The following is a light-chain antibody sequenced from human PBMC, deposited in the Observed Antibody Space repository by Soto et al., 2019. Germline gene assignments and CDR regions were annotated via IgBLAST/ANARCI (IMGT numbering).Light chain of an antibody. V-gene: IGLV1-40*01. CDR2: GDS. CDR1: GSNIGAGYD. J-gene: IGLJ1*01. CDR3: QSYDSTLDARYV. Sequence: QSVLTKPPSVSGAPGQSVTISCTGSGSNIGAGYDVHWYQHRPGTAPKLLVFGDSHRPSGVPDRVSGSKSGTSASLAITGLQAEDEGDYYCQSYDSTLDARYVFGTGTKLTVL.